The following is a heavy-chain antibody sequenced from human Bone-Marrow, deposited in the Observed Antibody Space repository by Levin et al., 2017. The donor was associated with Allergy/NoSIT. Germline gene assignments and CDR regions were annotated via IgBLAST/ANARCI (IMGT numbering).Heavy chain of an antibody. CDR1: GGSISSGDYY. CDR2: VYSSGST. V-gene: IGHV4-61*02. CDR3: ARDETLSLVRDRGGYYYYYYMDV. Sequence: MPSETLSLTCTVSGGSISSGDYYWSWIRQPAGEGLEWIGRVYSSGSTNYNASLKSRVTISVDTSKNQFSLKLSSVTAADTAVYFCARDETLSLVRDRGGYYYYYYMDVWGKGTTVTVSS. J-gene: IGHJ6*03. D-gene: IGHD3-16*01.